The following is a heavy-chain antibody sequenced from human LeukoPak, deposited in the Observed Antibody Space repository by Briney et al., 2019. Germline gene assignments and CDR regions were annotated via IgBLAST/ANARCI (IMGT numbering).Heavy chain of an antibody. J-gene: IGHJ4*02. CDR2: IKSKTDGETT. CDR1: GFTFANAW. V-gene: IGHV3-15*01. Sequence: GGSLRLSCAASGFTFANAWMSWVRQAPGKGLECVGRIKSKTDGETTDYAAPVKGRFTISRDDSKNMLYLQMNSLKSEDTAVYYCARGKYSYAYFGAYYFDYWGQGTLVTVSS. CDR3: ARGKYSYAYFGAYYFDY. D-gene: IGHD5-18*01.